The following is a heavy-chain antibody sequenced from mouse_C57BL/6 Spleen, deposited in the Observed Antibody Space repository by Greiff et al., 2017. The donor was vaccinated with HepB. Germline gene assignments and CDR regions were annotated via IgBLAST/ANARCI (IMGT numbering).Heavy chain of an antibody. J-gene: IGHJ3*01. CDR2: IYPRSGNT. V-gene: IGHV1-81*01. D-gene: IGHD4-1*01. CDR3: ARRGTGTFAD. Sequence: QVQLKESGAELARPGASVKLSCKASGYTFTSYGISWVKQRTGQGLEWIGEIYPRSGNTYYNEKFKGKATLTADKSSSTAYMELRSLTSEDSAVYFCARRGTGTFADWGQGTLVTVSA. CDR1: GYTFTSYG.